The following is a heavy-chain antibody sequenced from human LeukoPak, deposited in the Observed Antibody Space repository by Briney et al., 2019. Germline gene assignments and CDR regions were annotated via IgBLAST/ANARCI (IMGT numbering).Heavy chain of an antibody. CDR3: ARDGSGYGDYLYYYGMDV. D-gene: IGHD4-17*01. Sequence: GGSLRLSCAASGFTFSSYSMTWVRQAPGKGLEWVSSISSSSSYIYYADSVKGRFTISRDNAKNSLYLQMNSLRAEDTAVYYCARDGSGYGDYLYYYGMDVWGQGTTVTVSS. J-gene: IGHJ6*02. CDR1: GFTFSSYS. V-gene: IGHV3-21*01. CDR2: ISSSSSYI.